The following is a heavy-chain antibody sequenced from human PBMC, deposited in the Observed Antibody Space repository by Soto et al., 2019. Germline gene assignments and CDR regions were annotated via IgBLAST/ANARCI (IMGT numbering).Heavy chain of an antibody. CDR3: AKGLGFSSSSWFDP. V-gene: IGHV3-11*01. CDR2: ISTSGDTI. CDR1: GFIFRDYF. D-gene: IGHD6-6*01. J-gene: IGHJ5*02. Sequence: QVKLVESGGGLVKPGGSLRLSCAASGFIFRDYFMSWFRRAPGKGLEWLSYISTSGDTIEYTDSVQGRFTMSRDNARNLVYLQMNSLRVDDTAVYYCAKGLGFSSSSWFDPWGQGTLVTVSS.